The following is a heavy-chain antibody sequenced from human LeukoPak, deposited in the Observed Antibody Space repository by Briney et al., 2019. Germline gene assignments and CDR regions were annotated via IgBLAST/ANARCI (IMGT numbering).Heavy chain of an antibody. CDR3: ARGRRGSSGPWSWYLDL. CDR1: GYTFTSYY. V-gene: IGHV1-46*01. D-gene: IGHD3-22*01. J-gene: IGHJ2*01. CDR2: INPSGGST. Sequence: GASVKVSCKASGYTFTSYYMHWVRQAPGQGLEWMGIINPSGGSTSYAQKFQGRVTMTRDTSTSTVYMELSSLRSEDTAVYYCARGRRGSSGPWSWYLDLWGRGTLVTASS.